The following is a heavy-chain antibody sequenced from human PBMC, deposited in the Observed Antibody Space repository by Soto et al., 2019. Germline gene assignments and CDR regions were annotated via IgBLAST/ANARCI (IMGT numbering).Heavy chain of an antibody. V-gene: IGHV3-7*03. CDR3: ARDHEEPGRLVDY. J-gene: IGHJ4*02. CDR1: GFTFSSHW. D-gene: IGHD2-8*02. Sequence: EVQLVESGGGLVQPGGSLRLSCAASGFTFSSHWMSWFRQAPGKGLEWVANINQDGGETYYVDSVKGRVTISRDNAKNSLYLQMTSLRAEDTAVYYCARDHEEPGRLVDYWGQGTLVTVSS. CDR2: INQDGGET.